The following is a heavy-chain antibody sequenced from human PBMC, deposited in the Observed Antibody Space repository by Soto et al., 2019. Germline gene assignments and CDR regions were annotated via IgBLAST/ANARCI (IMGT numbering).Heavy chain of an antibody. CDR1: GFSVDDYA. D-gene: IGHD3-9*01. CDR2: ISGDSGSI. V-gene: IGHV3-9*01. Sequence: QPGGALRRSCAAAGFSVDDYAMHRVRQAPGKGLDGVSGISGDSGSIGDADALKGRLTISSDHAKTSLYLQMNSLRAADTALYYCAKARRPLALTPLFDYWGKATLVPLPS. J-gene: IGHJ4*02. CDR3: AKARRPLALTPLFDY.